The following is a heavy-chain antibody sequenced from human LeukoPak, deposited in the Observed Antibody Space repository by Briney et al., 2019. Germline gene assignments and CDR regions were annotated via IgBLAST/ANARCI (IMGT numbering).Heavy chain of an antibody. CDR2: INHSGST. CDR1: GGSFSGYY. J-gene: IGHJ4*02. V-gene: IGHV4-34*01. Sequence: SETLSLTCAVYGGSFSGYYWSWIRQPPGKGLEWIGEINHSGSTNYNPSPKSRVTISVDTSKNQFSLKLSSVTAADTAVYYCARVPMVRGADYWGQGTLVTVSS. D-gene: IGHD3-10*01. CDR3: ARVPMVRGADY.